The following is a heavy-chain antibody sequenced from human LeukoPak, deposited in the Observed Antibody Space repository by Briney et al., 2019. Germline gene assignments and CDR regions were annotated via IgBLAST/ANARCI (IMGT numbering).Heavy chain of an antibody. D-gene: IGHD5-18*01. J-gene: IGHJ6*03. CDR1: GGSISSYY. CDR2: IYTSGST. CDR3: ARDRYSYGYGYYYYYMDV. Sequence: SETLSLTCTVSGGSISSYYWSWIRQPAGKGLEWIGRIYTSGSTNYNPSLKSRVTMSVDTSKNQFSLKLSSVTAADTAVYYCARDRYSYGYGYYYYYMDVWGKGTTVTVSS. V-gene: IGHV4-4*07.